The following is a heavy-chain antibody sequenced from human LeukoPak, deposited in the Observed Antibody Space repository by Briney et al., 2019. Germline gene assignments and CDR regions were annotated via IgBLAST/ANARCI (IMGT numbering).Heavy chain of an antibody. CDR1: GFTFSDYY. J-gene: IGHJ4*02. Sequence: KPGGSLRLSCVASGFTFSDYYMSWIRQAPGTGLEWVSYISSRGSYTNYADSVKCRFNISRDNAKKSLYLQMNSLRAEDTAVYYCARRLGYNYGYPFDYWGQGTLVTVSS. CDR3: ARRLGYNYGYPFDY. CDR2: ISSRGSYT. V-gene: IGHV3-11*03. D-gene: IGHD5-18*01.